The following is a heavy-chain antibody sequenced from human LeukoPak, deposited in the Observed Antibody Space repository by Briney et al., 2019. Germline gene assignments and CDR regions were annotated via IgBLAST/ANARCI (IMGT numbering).Heavy chain of an antibody. Sequence: SETLSLTCTVSGGSISSGSYYGSWIRQPAGTGLEWIGRIYTSGSTNYNPSLKSRVTISVDTSKNQFSLKLSSVTAADTAAYYCARGLWFGELLSAFDYWGQGTLVTVSS. D-gene: IGHD3-10*01. CDR2: IYTSGST. V-gene: IGHV4-61*02. J-gene: IGHJ4*02. CDR1: GGSISSGSYY. CDR3: ARGLWFGELLSAFDY.